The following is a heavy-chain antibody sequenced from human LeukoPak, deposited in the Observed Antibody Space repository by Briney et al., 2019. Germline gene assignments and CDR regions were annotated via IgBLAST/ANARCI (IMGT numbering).Heavy chain of an antibody. CDR2: IKSKTDGGTS. V-gene: IGHV3-15*01. Sequence: GGSLRLSCAASGFTFSNAWMSWVRQAPGKGLEWVGRIKSKTDGGTSDCAAPVKGRFTISRDDSKSTLYLQMNSLRTEDTAVYYCTTRGYNYTYFDYWGQGTLVTVSS. D-gene: IGHD5-18*01. CDR1: GFTFSNAW. J-gene: IGHJ4*02. CDR3: TTRGYNYTYFDY.